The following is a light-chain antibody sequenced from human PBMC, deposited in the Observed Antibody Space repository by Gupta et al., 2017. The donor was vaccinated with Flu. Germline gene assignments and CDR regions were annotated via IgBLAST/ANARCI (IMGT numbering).Light chain of an antibody. J-gene: IGKJ2*01. CDR1: HSLGDTDGNTY. CDR3: RQGTHWPPYT. V-gene: IGKV2-30*01. Sequence: TLGQPASIYCSSTHSLGDTDGNTYLNWFQQRPGQAPRRLIYKVSIRDAGVPDRFSGSGSGTDFTLKISSGEAEDIGVYYCRQGTHWPPYTFGQGTKLEIK. CDR2: KVS.